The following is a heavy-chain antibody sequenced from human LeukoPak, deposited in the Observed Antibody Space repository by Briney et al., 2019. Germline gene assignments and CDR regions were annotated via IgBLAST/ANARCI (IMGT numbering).Heavy chain of an antibody. CDR3: AKGLGYSPATLYDY. CDR1: GLTFANYA. D-gene: IGHD3-22*01. Sequence: GGCLRLSCAASGLTFANYATSWVRQAPGRGLEWVSTIGGGANTYHADSVQGRFTISRDNSKNTLYLQMNSLRAEDTAVYYCAKGLGYSPATLYDYWGQGTLVTVSS. CDR2: IGGGANT. V-gene: IGHV3-23*01. J-gene: IGHJ4*02.